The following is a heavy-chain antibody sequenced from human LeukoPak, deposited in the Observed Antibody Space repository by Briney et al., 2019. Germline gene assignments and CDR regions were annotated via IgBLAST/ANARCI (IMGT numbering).Heavy chain of an antibody. CDR1: GFTFSNYW. CDR2: IKQDGSET. CDR3: ARDQSSVAGTTYNWFDP. Sequence: GGSLRLSCAASGFTFSNYWINWLRQAPGKGLEWVANIKQDGSETYCVDSVKGRFTISRDNAKNSLYLQMNSLRDEDTAVYYCARDQSSVAGTTYNWFDPWGQGTLVTVSS. V-gene: IGHV3-7*01. J-gene: IGHJ5*02. D-gene: IGHD6-19*01.